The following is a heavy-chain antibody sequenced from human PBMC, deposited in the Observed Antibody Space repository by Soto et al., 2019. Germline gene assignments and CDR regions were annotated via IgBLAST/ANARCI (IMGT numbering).Heavy chain of an antibody. CDR1: GGSISSGGYY. D-gene: IGHD2-8*01. CDR3: ARYYTNGIDYYYGMDV. CDR2: IYYSGST. V-gene: IGHV4-31*03. Sequence: QVQLQESGPGLVKPSQTLSLTCTVSGGSISSGGYYWSWIRQHPGKGLEWIGYIYYSGSTYYNPSLKSRVTISVDTSKNQFSLKLDSVTAADTAVYYCARYYTNGIDYYYGMDVWGQGTTVTVSS. J-gene: IGHJ6*02.